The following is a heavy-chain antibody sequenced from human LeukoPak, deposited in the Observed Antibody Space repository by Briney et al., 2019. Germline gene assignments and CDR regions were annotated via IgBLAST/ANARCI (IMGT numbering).Heavy chain of an antibody. J-gene: IGHJ4*02. CDR1: GGSFSGYY. V-gene: IGHV4-34*01. CDR3: ARHSTAYDSSGFEDY. D-gene: IGHD3-22*01. Sequence: PSETLSLTCAVYGGSFSGYYWSWIRQPPGKGLEWIGSIYYSGSTYYNPSLKSRVTISVDTSKNQFSLKLSSVTAADTAVYYCARHSTAYDSSGFEDYWGQGTLVTVSS. CDR2: IYYSGST.